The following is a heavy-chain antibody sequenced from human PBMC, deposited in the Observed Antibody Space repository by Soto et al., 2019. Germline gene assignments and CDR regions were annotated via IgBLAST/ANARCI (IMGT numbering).Heavy chain of an antibody. D-gene: IGHD7-27*01. J-gene: IGHJ4*02. V-gene: IGHV5-51*01. CDR3: TTDLGGRHFD. CDR1: GYDFTRYW. CDR2: IYPGDSITKYDSNT. Sequence: GESLKISCKGSGYDFTRYWIGWVRQMPGKGLEWMGIIYPGDSITKYDSNTRYSPSFQGQVTISVDKSISTAYLQWSSLKASDTAVYYCTTDLGGRHFDWGQGTVVTVSS.